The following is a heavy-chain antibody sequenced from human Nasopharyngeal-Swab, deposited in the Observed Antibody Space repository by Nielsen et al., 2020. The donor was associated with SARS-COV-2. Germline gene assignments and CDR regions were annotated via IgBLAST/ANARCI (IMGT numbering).Heavy chain of an antibody. D-gene: IGHD7-27*01. V-gene: IGHV3-7*04. CDR3: AREDWGKLDY. CDR1: GFTFSFYW. J-gene: IGHJ4*02. Sequence: GESLKISCAASGFTFSFYWMSWVRQAPGKRLEWVATVKQDGSAIYHVDSLKGRFTISRDNAKNSLYLQMNSLRAGDTAVYYCAREDWGKLDYWGQGTLVTVSS. CDR2: VKQDGSAI.